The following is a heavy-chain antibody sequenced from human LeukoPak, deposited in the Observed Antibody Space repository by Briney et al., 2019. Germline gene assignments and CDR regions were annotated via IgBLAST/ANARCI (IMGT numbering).Heavy chain of an antibody. J-gene: IGHJ5*02. V-gene: IGHV3-30*09. D-gene: IGHD3-3*01. Sequence: SRQGRFAVSRDSSKNTLFLQMNSLRVEDTAVYYCARGDTIFYPWGQGTLVTVSS. CDR3: ARGDTIFYP.